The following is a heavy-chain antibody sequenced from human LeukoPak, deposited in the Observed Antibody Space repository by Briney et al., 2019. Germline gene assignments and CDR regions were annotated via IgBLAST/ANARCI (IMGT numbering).Heavy chain of an antibody. CDR3: ATPLSSIADFDY. D-gene: IGHD6-6*01. V-gene: IGHV1-24*01. Sequence: ASVKVSCKVSGYTLTELSMHWVRQAPGKGLEWMGGFDPEDGETIYAQKFQGRVTMTEDTSTDTAYMELSSLRSEDTAVYYCATPLSSIADFDYWGQGTLVTVSS. CDR2: FDPEDGET. J-gene: IGHJ4*02. CDR1: GYTLTELS.